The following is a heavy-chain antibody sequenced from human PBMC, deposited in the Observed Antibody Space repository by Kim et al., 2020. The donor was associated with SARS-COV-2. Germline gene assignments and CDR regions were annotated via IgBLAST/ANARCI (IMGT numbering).Heavy chain of an antibody. V-gene: IGHV3-74*01. CDR3: ARGYNWNPKTYYYYGMDV. CDR2: INSDGSST. D-gene: IGHD1-20*01. Sequence: GGSLRLSCAASGFTFSSYWMHWVRQAPGKGLVWVSRINSDGSSTSYADSVKGRFTISRDNAKNTLYLQMNSLRAEDTAVYYCARGYNWNPKTYYYYGMDVWGQGTTVTVSS. CDR1: GFTFSSYW. J-gene: IGHJ6*02.